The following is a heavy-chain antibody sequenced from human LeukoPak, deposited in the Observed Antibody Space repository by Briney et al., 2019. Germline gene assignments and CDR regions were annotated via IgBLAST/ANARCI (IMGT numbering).Heavy chain of an antibody. CDR3: AREKRSGYSYGYFFDY. CDR1: GGSISSGPYY. CDR2: IYYGENT. V-gene: IGHV4-39*07. Sequence: KASETLSLTCTVSGGSISSGPYYWGWIRQPPGKGLEWIGNIYYGENTYYNPSLKSRVTISVDTSKNQFSLKLSSVTAADTAVYYCAREKRSGYSYGYFFDYWGQGTLVTVSS. D-gene: IGHD5-18*01. J-gene: IGHJ4*02.